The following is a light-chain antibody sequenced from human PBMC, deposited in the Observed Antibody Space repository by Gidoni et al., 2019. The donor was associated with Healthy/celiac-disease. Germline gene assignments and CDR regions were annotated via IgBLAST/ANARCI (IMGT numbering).Light chain of an antibody. V-gene: IGKV3-15*01. Sequence: ILHTQSPATLSVSAGERATLSCRASQSVSSNLAWYQQKPGQAPRLRIYGASTMATGIPARFSGSGSGTEFTLTISSLQSEDFAVYYCQQYNNWPLTFGPGTKVDIK. J-gene: IGKJ3*01. CDR2: GAS. CDR1: QSVSSN. CDR3: QQYNNWPLT.